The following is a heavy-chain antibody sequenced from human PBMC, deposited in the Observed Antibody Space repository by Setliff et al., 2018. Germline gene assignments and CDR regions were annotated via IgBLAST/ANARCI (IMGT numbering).Heavy chain of an antibody. CDR2: ISSSSSYI. V-gene: IGHV3-21*01. CDR1: GFTFSRYS. J-gene: IGHJ6*03. D-gene: IGHD3-22*01. Sequence: GESLKISCSASGFTFSRYSMNWVRQAPGKGLEWVSSISSSSSYIYYADSGKGRFTISRDNAKNSLYLQMNSLRAEDTAVYYCARDQVGSSGYYQWGFYFYYMDVWGKGTTVTVSS. CDR3: ARDQVGSSGYYQWGFYFYYMDV.